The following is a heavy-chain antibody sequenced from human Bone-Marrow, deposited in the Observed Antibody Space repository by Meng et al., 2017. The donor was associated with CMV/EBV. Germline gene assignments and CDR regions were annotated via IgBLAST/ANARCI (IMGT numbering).Heavy chain of an antibody. Sequence: GESLKISCAASGFTFSSYAMHWVRQAPGKGLEYVSAISSNGGSTYYADSVKGRFTISRDNSKNTLYLQMGSLRAEDMAVYYCARDWGRADSSGFSAPVLDYWGQGTLVTVSS. J-gene: IGHJ4*02. CDR3: ARDWGRADSSGFSAPVLDY. V-gene: IGHV3-64*02. CDR2: ISSNGGST. D-gene: IGHD3-22*01. CDR1: GFTFSSYA.